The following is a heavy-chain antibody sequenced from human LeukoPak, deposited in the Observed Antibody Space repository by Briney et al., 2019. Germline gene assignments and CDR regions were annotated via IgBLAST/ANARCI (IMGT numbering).Heavy chain of an antibody. Sequence: SSQTLSLTCTVSGASISSSSYLWSWVRQPAGKPLEWIGRFHTSGGTNYNPSLESRATISVDTSKNHFSLKMTSVTAADTYVYYCASTVFGVSYNWFDPWGQGTLVTVSS. CDR3: ASTVFGVSYNWFDP. CDR2: FHTSGGT. D-gene: IGHD3-3*01. V-gene: IGHV4-61*02. CDR1: GASISSSSYL. J-gene: IGHJ5*02.